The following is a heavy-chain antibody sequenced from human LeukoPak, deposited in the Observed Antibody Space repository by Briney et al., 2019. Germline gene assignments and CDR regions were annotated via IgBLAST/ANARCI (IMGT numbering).Heavy chain of an antibody. CDR2: VYYTGGT. J-gene: IGHJ4*02. Sequence: SETLSLTCTVSGGSISNYYWTWVRQPPGKGLEWIGFVYYTGGTNYNPSLKSRVTISVDMSKNQLSLQLKSVTAADTAVYYCARAGYSYGTGYYFDYWGQGTLVTVSS. D-gene: IGHD5-18*01. CDR3: ARAGYSYGTGYYFDY. V-gene: IGHV4-59*01. CDR1: GGSISNYY.